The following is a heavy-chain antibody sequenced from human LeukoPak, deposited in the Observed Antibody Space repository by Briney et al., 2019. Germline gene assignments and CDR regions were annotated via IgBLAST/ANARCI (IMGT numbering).Heavy chain of an antibody. CDR2: IYYSGST. V-gene: IGHV4-39*01. CDR3: ARPKKLGYCSSTSCYTGVWFDP. CDR1: GDSVSSNNYY. J-gene: IGHJ5*02. Sequence: PSETLSLTCSVSGDSVSSNNYYWGWIRQPPGKGLEWIGSIYYSGSTYYNPSLKSRVTISVDTSKNQFSLKLSSVTAADTAVYYCARPKKLGYCSSTSCYTGVWFDPWGQGTLVTVSS. D-gene: IGHD2-2*01.